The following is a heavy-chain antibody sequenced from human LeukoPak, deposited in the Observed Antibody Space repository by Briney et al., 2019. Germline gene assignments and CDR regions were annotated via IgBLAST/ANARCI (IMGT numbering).Heavy chain of an antibody. CDR2: ISLSGQT. D-gene: IGHD1-26*01. V-gene: IGHV4/OR15-8*02. Sequence: SETLSLTCGVSGGSIRSTNWWSWVRHPPGQGLEWIGEISLSGQTNYSPSLNGRVTMSLDESRNQLSLNLTSVTAADTAIYDCSRESGAFCPFGYWGQGTLVIVPP. J-gene: IGHJ4*02. CDR1: GGSIRSTNW. CDR3: SRESGAFCPFGY.